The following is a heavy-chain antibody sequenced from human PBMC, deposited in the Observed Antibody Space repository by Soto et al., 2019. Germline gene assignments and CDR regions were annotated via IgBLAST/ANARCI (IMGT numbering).Heavy chain of an antibody. CDR3: ARDLGRSCSSTSCYSRYYYYGMDV. J-gene: IGHJ6*02. D-gene: IGHD2-2*01. V-gene: IGHV3-11*06. Sequence: GVLRLSCAASGFTFSDYYMSWIRQAPGKGLEWVSYISSSSSYTNYADSVKGRFTISRDNAKNSLYLQMNSLRAEDTAVYYCARDLGRSCSSTSCYSRYYYYGMDVWGQGTTVTVSS. CDR2: ISSSSSYT. CDR1: GFTFSDYY.